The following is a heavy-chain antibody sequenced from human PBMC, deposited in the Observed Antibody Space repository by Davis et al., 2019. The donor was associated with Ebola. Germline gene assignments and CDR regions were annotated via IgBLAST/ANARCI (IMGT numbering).Heavy chain of an antibody. V-gene: IGHV3-15*01. CDR3: TRTPAAGL. Sequence: PGGSLRLSCAASGFTFSKAWMSWVRQAPGKGLEWVGRIKSKTDGGTIDYAAPVKGRFTISRDDSKNTLFLQMNSLKSEDTAVYYCTRTPAAGLWGQGTLVTVSS. CDR1: GFTFSKAW. D-gene: IGHD6-13*01. CDR2: IKSKTDGGTI. J-gene: IGHJ4*02.